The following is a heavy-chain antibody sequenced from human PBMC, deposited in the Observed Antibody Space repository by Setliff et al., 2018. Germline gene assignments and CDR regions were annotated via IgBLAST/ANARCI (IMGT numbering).Heavy chain of an antibody. V-gene: IGHV3-33*01. CDR3: ARQATDY. Sequence: GESLKISCAASGFTFNNFAMHWVRQAPGKGLEWVAVIWYDGSNKYYADSVKGRFTISRDNSKNTLYLQMNSLRAEDTALYYCARQATDYWGQGTQVTVSS. J-gene: IGHJ4*02. CDR1: GFTFNNFA. CDR2: IWYDGSNK.